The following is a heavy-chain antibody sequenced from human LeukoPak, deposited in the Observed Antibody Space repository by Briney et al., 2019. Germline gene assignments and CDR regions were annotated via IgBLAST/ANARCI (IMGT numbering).Heavy chain of an antibody. CDR3: ARLGGSDRQH. CDR1: GGSISTYY. Sequence: SETLSLTCTVSGGSISTYYWSWIRQPPGKGLEWIGYIYYSGSTNYNPSLKSRVTISVDTSKNQFSLKLSSVTAADTAVYYCARLGGSDRQHWGQGTLVTVSS. D-gene: IGHD1-26*01. V-gene: IGHV4-59*01. J-gene: IGHJ1*01. CDR2: IYYSGST.